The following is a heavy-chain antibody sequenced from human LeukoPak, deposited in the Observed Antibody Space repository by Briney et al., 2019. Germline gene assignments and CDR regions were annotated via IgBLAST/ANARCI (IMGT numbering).Heavy chain of an antibody. D-gene: IGHD3-10*01. CDR1: GFTFSTYW. J-gene: IGHJ4*02. CDR3: ARGGTSGSFDY. V-gene: IGHV3-7*01. Sequence: GGSLRLSCAASGFTFSTYWMNWVRQAPGKGLEWVAYIREDGSHENYVDSVKGRFTISRDNAKNSLSLQLNSLRAEDTAVYFCARGGTSGSFDYWGQGTLVTVSS. CDR2: IREDGSHE.